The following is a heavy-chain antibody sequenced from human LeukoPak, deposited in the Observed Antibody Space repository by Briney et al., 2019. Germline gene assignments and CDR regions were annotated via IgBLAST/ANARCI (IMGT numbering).Heavy chain of an antibody. CDR2: INHSGST. D-gene: IGHD3-16*02. J-gene: IGHJ5*02. Sequence: KPSETLSLTCTVSGGSISSSNYYWSWIRQPPGKGREWIGEINHSGSTNYNPSLKSRVTISVDTSKNQFSLKLSSVTAADTAVYYCARSNYDYVWGSYRRNWFDPWGQGTLVTVSS. CDR3: ARSNYDYVWGSYRRNWFDP. V-gene: IGHV4-39*07. CDR1: GGSISSSNYY.